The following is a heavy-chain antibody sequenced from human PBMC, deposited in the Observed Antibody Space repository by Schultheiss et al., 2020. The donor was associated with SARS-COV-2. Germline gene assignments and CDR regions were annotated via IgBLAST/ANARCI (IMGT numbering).Heavy chain of an antibody. J-gene: IGHJ6*03. Sequence: GGSLRLSCAASGFTFSNAWMNWVRQAPGKGLEWVSAISGSGGSTYYADSAKGRFTISRDNAKNSLYLQMNSLRDEDTAVYYCARSDLPKYYYYMDVWGKGTTVTVSS. CDR3: ARSDLPKYYYYMDV. CDR2: ISGSGGST. CDR1: GFTFSNAW. V-gene: IGHV3-48*02. D-gene: IGHD3-3*01.